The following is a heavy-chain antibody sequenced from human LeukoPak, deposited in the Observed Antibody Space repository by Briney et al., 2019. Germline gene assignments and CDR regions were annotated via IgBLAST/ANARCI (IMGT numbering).Heavy chain of an antibody. Sequence: GGSLRLSCAASGFTVSSNYMSWVRQAPGKGLEWVSVIYSGGSTCYADSVKGRFTISRDNSENTLYLQMNSLRAEDTAVYYCARDIIAAAGNYYYYGMDVWGQGTTVTVSS. V-gene: IGHV3-66*01. CDR1: GFTVSSNY. CDR2: IYSGGST. J-gene: IGHJ6*02. CDR3: ARDIIAAAGNYYYYGMDV. D-gene: IGHD6-13*01.